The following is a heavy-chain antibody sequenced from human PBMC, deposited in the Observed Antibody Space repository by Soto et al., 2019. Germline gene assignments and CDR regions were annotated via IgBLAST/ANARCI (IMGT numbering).Heavy chain of an antibody. CDR1: GASISGFY. D-gene: IGHD1-1*01. Sequence: PSETLSLTCTVSGASISGFYWSWIRKSAGKGLGWIGRIYATGTTDYHPSLKSRVMISVDRSKKQFSLKLRSVTAADTAVYYCVRDGTKTLRDWFDPWGQG. CDR2: IYATGTT. V-gene: IGHV4-4*07. J-gene: IGHJ5*02. CDR3: VRDGTKTLRDWFDP.